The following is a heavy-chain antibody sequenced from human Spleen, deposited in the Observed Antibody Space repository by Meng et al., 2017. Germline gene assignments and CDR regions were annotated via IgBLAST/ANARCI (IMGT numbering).Heavy chain of an antibody. CDR2: INQDGSEK. Sequence: GESLKISCAASGFTFSTYWMRRVRQVPGKGLEWVANINQDGSEKYYVDSVKGRFTISRDNAKNSLYLQMNSLRAEDTAVYYCARESTAMAGDYFDYWGQGTLVTVSS. V-gene: IGHV3-7*01. CDR3: ARESTAMAGDYFDY. J-gene: IGHJ4*02. D-gene: IGHD5-18*01. CDR1: GFTFSTYW.